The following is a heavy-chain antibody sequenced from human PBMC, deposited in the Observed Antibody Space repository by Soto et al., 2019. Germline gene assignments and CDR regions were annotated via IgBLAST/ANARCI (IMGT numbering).Heavy chain of an antibody. Sequence: PWETLSLTCAVSGGSISSSNWWSWVRQPPGKGLEWIGEIYHSGSTNYNPSLKSRVTISVDKSKNQFSLKLSSVTAADTAVYYCAREPEYDYVWGSYRAPNYYYYGMDVRGQGTTVTVSS. V-gene: IGHV4-4*02. CDR1: GGSISSSNW. J-gene: IGHJ6*02. CDR3: AREPEYDYVWGSYRAPNYYYYGMDV. CDR2: IYHSGST. D-gene: IGHD3-16*02.